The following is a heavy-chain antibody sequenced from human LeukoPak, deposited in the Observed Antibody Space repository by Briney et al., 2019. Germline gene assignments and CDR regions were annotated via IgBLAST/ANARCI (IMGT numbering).Heavy chain of an antibody. D-gene: IGHD3-22*01. V-gene: IGHV3-7*01. CDR3: ARDPLAYYDRGPGRRGFDP. CDR1: GFTFSSYW. Sequence: SGGSLRLSCAASGFTFSSYWMSWVRQAPGKGLEWVANIKQDGSEKYYVDSVKGRFTISRDNAKNSLYLQMNSLRAEDTAVYYCARDPLAYYDRGPGRRGFDPWGQGTLVTVSS. CDR2: IKQDGSEK. J-gene: IGHJ5*02.